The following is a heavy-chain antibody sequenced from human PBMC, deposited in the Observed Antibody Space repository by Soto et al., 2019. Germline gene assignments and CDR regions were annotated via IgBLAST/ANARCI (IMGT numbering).Heavy chain of an antibody. V-gene: IGHV1-69*13. Sequence: SVKVSCEASGGTFSSNAISWVRQAPGQGPEWMGGILPIFNTANYAQNFQGRVTITADESPSTSYMELTSLKSDDTAIYYCATGGRGYISSFPLFYFEYWGRGPLVTVSS. CDR1: GGTFSSNA. J-gene: IGHJ4*01. D-gene: IGHD5-18*01. CDR2: ILPIFNTA. CDR3: ATGGRGYISSFPLFYFEY.